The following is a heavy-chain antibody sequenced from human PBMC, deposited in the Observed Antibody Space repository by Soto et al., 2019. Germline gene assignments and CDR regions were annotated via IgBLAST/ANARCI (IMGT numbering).Heavy chain of an antibody. D-gene: IGHD2-15*01. Sequence: GGSLRLSCAASGFTFSSYAMSWVRQAPGKGLEWVSAISGSGGSTYYADSVKGRFTISRDNSKHTLYLQMNSLRAEDTAVYYCAKDLSPGYCSGGSCYFVPGYWGQGTLVTVS. V-gene: IGHV3-23*01. CDR1: GFTFSSYA. CDR3: AKDLSPGYCSGGSCYFVPGY. CDR2: ISGSGGST. J-gene: IGHJ4*02.